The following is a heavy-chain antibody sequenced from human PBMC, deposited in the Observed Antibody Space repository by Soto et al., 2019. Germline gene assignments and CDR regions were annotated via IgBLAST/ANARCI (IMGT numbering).Heavy chain of an antibody. Sequence: ASVKVSCKASGYTLIMYYIHWMRQAPGQGLEWMGLINPSGGSTTYAQKFQGRVTMTRDTSTSTVYMDLSSLKSEDTAVYYCARSPYSSGYYYAIDYWGQGTKVTLSS. V-gene: IGHV1-46*01. D-gene: IGHD3-22*01. CDR2: INPSGGST. CDR1: GYTLIMYY. CDR3: ARSPYSSGYYYAIDY. J-gene: IGHJ4*02.